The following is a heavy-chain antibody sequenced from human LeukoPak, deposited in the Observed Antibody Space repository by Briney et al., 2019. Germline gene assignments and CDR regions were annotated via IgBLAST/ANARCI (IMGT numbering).Heavy chain of an antibody. CDR1: GFTFSSYS. Sequence: GGSLRLSCAASGFTFSSYSMNWVRQAPGKGLEWVSVIYSGGSTYYADSVKGRFTISRDNSKNTLYLQMNSLRAEDTAVYYCARTLKGRYGDYRVIYWGQGTLVTVSS. J-gene: IGHJ4*02. CDR3: ARTLKGRYGDYRVIY. V-gene: IGHV3-66*01. CDR2: IYSGGST. D-gene: IGHD4-17*01.